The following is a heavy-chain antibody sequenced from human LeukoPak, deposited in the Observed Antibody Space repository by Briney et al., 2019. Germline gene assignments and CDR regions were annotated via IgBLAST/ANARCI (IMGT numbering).Heavy chain of an antibody. CDR1: GGTFSSYA. Sequence: ASVKVSRKASGGTFSSYAISWVRQAPGQGLEWMGGIIPIFGTANYAQKFQGRVTITTDESTSTAYMELSSLRSEDTAVYYCARGINVEMATILGYWGQGTLVTVSS. D-gene: IGHD5-24*01. CDR3: ARGINVEMATILGY. CDR2: IIPIFGTA. J-gene: IGHJ4*02. V-gene: IGHV1-69*05.